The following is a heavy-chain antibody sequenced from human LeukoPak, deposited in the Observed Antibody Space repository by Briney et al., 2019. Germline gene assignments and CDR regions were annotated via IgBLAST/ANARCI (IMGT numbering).Heavy chain of an antibody. D-gene: IGHD2/OR15-2a*01. CDR1: GFTFSSYS. CDR2: IKSKTDGGTT. J-gene: IGHJ6*02. V-gene: IGHV3-15*01. Sequence: GGSLRLSCVASGFTFSSYSMNWVRQAPGKGLEWVGRIKSKTDGGTTDYAAPVKGRFTISRDDSKNTLYLQMNSLKTEDTAVYYCTTDLFSSMGIVAPYYDYGMDVWVQGTTVTVSS. CDR3: TTDLFSSMGIVAPYYDYGMDV.